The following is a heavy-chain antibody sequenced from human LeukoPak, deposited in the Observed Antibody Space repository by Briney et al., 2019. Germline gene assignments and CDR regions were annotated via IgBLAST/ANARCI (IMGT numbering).Heavy chain of an antibody. CDR1: GFNFNTYT. CDR3: VRGSYGAYDY. CDR2: ISSDSSYI. V-gene: IGHV3-21*01. Sequence: SGGSLRLSCAASGFNFNTYTMNWVRQAPGKGLEWVSSISSDSSYIYYADAVHGRFTVSRDNAKYSLYLQMNSLRAEDTAVYYCVRGSYGAYDYWGQGSLVTVSS. J-gene: IGHJ4*02. D-gene: IGHD4-17*01.